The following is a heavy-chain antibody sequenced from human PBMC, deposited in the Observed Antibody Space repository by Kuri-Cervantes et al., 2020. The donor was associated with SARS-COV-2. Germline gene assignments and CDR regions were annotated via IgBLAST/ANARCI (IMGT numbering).Heavy chain of an antibody. CDR3: AREGHYDFWSGYYEGYWFDP. D-gene: IGHD3-3*01. J-gene: IGHJ5*02. CDR1: GFTFDDYG. CDR2: INWNGGST. V-gene: IGHV3-20*04. Sequence: GESLKISCVASGFTFDDYGMSWVRQAPGKGLEWVSGINWNGGSTGYADSVKGRFTISRDNAKNSLYLQMNSLRAEDTALYYCAREGHYDFWSGYYEGYWFDPWGQGTLVTVSS.